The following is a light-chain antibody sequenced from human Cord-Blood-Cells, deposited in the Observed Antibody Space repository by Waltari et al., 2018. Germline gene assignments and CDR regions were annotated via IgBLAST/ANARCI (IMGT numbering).Light chain of an antibody. CDR2: GKN. CDR3: NSRDTSGNHLL. V-gene: IGLV3-19*01. Sequence: SSELTQDPAVSVALGQTVRITCQGASLRSYYASWYQQKPGQAPVLVIYGKNNRPSGIPDRFSGSSSGTRASLTITGAQAEDEADYYCNSRDTSGNHLLFGGGTKLTVL. CDR1: SLRSYY. J-gene: IGLJ2*01.